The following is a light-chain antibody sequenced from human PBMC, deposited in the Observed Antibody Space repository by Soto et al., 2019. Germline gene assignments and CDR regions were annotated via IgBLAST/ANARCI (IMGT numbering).Light chain of an antibody. CDR3: AAWDDRLYGPEVV. V-gene: IGLV1-44*01. J-gene: IGLJ2*01. CDR1: SSNIGSNT. CDR2: SNN. Sequence: QSVLTQPPSASGTPGQRVTISCSGSSSNIGSNTVNWYQQLPGTAPKLLIYSNNQRPSGVPDRFSGSKSGTSASLAISGLQSEDEADYYCAAWDDRLYGPEVVFGGGTKVTVL.